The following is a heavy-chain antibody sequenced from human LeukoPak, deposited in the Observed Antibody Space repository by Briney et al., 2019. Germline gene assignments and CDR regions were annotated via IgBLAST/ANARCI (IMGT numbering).Heavy chain of an antibody. D-gene: IGHD1-26*01. V-gene: IGHV3-30*18. CDR2: ISYDGSNK. J-gene: IGHJ4*02. Sequence: PGGFLRLSYAASGFTFSSYGMHWVRQAPGKGLEWVAVISYDGSNKYYADSVKGRFTISRDNSKNTLYLQMNSLRAEDTAVYYCAKGHSGSIWGQGTLVTVSS. CDR3: AKGHSGSI. CDR1: GFTFSSYG.